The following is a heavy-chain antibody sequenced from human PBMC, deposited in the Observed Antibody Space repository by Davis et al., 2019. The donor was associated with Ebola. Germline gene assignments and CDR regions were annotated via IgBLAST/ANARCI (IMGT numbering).Heavy chain of an antibody. D-gene: IGHD2-2*01. Sequence: GESLKISCRGSGYNFANHWLGWVRQMPGKGLEWMGVIYVGDSDTRYSPSFQGQVTISADKSINTAYLQWSSLKASDTAMYYCARVASLVSSTRGFDSWGQGTLVTVSS. J-gene: IGHJ4*02. CDR3: ARVASLVSSTRGFDS. V-gene: IGHV5-51*01. CDR1: GYNFANHW. CDR2: IYVGDSDT.